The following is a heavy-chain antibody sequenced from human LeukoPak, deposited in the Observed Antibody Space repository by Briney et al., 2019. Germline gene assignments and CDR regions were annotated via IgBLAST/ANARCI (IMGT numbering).Heavy chain of an antibody. J-gene: IGHJ3*02. CDR1: GYTFTGYY. D-gene: IGHD1-26*01. V-gene: IGHV1-2*06. CDR2: INPNSGGT. CDR3: ARGSGSYRKGAFDI. Sequence: VASVNVSCKASGYTFTGYYMHWVRQAPGQGLEWMGRINPNSGGTNYAQKFQGRVTMTRDTSISTAYMELSRLRSDDAAVYYCARGSGSYRKGAFDIWGQGTMVTVSS.